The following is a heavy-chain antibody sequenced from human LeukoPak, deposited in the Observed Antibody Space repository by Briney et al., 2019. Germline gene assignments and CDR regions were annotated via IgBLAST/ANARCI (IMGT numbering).Heavy chain of an antibody. J-gene: IGHJ4*02. CDR2: IKQDGSEK. CDR1: GFTFSSYW. V-gene: IGHV3-7*01. D-gene: IGHD1-26*01. Sequence: GGSLRLSCAASGFTFSSYWMSWVRQAPGKGLEWVANIKQDGSEKYYVDSVKGRFTISRDNAKNSLYLQMNSLRAEDTAVYYCARPLVGQSVNYFDYWGQGTLVTVSS. CDR3: ARPLVGQSVNYFDY.